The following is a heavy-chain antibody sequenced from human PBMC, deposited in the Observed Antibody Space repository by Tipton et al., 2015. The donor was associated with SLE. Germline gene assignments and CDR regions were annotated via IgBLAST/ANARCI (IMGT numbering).Heavy chain of an antibody. CDR2: IYHSGST. V-gene: IGHV4-39*07. CDR1: GGSISSTSHY. D-gene: IGHD1-20*01. CDR3: ARHLGAHNWNY. Sequence: TLSLTCTVSGGSISSTSHYWGWIRQPPGKGLEWIGSIYHSGSTYFNPSLKSRVTILVDTSQNQVSLRLRSVTAADTAMYFCARHLGAHNWNYWGRGTLVTVSS. J-gene: IGHJ4*02.